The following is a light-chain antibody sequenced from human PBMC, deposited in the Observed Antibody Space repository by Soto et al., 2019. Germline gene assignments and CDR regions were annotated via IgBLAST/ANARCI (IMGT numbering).Light chain of an antibody. V-gene: IGKV3-20*01. CDR3: QQYDSSPRT. J-gene: IGKJ1*01. CDR2: GTS. Sequence: ENVLTQSPGTLSFSPVERSTLRRRASQSVSSYSLAWYQQKPGQAPRLVMYGTSNRATGIPDRFSGSGSGTDFTLTISRLEPEDFAVYYCQQYDSSPRTFGQGTKVDNK. CDR1: QSVSSYS.